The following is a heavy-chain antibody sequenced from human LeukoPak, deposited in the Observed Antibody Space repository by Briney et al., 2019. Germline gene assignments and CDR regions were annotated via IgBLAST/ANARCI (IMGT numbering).Heavy chain of an antibody. CDR3: AKGGYDAAMVLYYFDY. D-gene: IGHD5-18*01. CDR2: ISGSGGST. J-gene: IGHJ4*02. CDR1: AFTFSSYA. V-gene: IGHV3-23*01. Sequence: GGSLRLFCAASAFTFSSYAMSWVRQAPGKGLESVSAISGSGGSTYYADSVKGRFTISRDNSKNTLYLQMNSLRAEDTAVYYCAKGGYDAAMVLYYFDYWGQGTLVTVSS.